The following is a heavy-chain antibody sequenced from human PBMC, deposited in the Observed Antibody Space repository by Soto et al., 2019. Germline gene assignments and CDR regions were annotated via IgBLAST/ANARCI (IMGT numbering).Heavy chain of an antibody. D-gene: IGHD2-15*01. CDR2: ISGSGSTI. CDR3: ARDETGIPVVAAYFDY. Sequence: GGSLRLSCAASGFTFSSYAMSWVRQAPGKGLEWVSAISGSGSTIYYADSVKGRFTISRDNAKNSLYLQMNSLRAEDTAVYYCARDETGIPVVAAYFDYWGQGTLVTVSS. J-gene: IGHJ4*02. CDR1: GFTFSSYA. V-gene: IGHV3-23*01.